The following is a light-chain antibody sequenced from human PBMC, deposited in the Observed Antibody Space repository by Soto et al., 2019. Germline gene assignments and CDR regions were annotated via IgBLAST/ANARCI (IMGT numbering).Light chain of an antibody. V-gene: IGKV3-20*01. CDR1: QSVSSSY. CDR3: QQYGSSPPYT. Sequence: EIVLTQSPGTLSLSPGERATLSCRASQSVSSSYLAWYQQKPGQAPRLLIYGASSRATGIPDRFSGSGSGTDFTLTISRLVPEDFAVYYCQQYGSSPPYTFGQGSTLEIK. CDR2: GAS. J-gene: IGKJ2*01.